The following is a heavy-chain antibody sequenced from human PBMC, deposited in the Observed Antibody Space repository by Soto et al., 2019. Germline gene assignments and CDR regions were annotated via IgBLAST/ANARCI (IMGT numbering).Heavy chain of an antibody. CDR1: GGSISSCY. J-gene: IGHJ5*02. CDR2: IYYSGST. D-gene: IGHD6-19*01. V-gene: IGHV4-59*08. CDR3: ARQAAVAGHNWFDP. Sequence: SETLSLTCTVSGGSISSCYWSWIRQPPGKGLEWIGYIYYSGSTNYNPSLKSRVTISVDTSKNQFSLKLSSVTAADTAVYYCARQAAVAGHNWFDPWGQGTLVTVSS.